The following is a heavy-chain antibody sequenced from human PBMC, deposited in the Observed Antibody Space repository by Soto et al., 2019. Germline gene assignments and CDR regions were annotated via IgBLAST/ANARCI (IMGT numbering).Heavy chain of an antibody. CDR1: GFTFSDYA. CDR2: VSHDGRNT. Sequence: VQLVESGGGVVQPGRSLRLSCAASGFTFSDYAMHWVRQAPGKGPEWVAVVSHDGRNTHYADSVKGRFTISRDSSGTTGARERTSLRAEDTAVYSCAKGGRQWLVTSDFNYWGQGALVTVSS. CDR3: AKGGRQWLVTSDFNY. J-gene: IGHJ4*02. V-gene: IGHV3-30*18. D-gene: IGHD6-19*01.